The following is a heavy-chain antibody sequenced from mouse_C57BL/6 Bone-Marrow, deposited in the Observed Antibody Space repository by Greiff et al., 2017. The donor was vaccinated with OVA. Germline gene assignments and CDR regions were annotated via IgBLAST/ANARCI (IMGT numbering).Heavy chain of an antibody. D-gene: IGHD3-2*02. CDR2: ISYDGSN. CDR1: GYSITSGYY. V-gene: IGHV3-6*01. CDR3: AREDSSGWRFAY. J-gene: IGHJ3*01. Sequence: EVKLVESGPGLVKPSQSLSLTCSVTGYSITSGYYWNWIRQFPGNKLEWMGYISYDGSNNYNTSLKNRISITRDTSKNQFFLKLNSVTTEDTATYCCAREDSSGWRFAYWGQGTLVTVSA.